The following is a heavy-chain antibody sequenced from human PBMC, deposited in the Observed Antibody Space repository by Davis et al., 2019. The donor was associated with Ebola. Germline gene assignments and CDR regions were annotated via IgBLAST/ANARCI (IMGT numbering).Heavy chain of an antibody. V-gene: IGHV5-51*01. CDR3: ARRGGWSGAFLDY. CDR2: IYPGDSDT. CDR1: GYTFTTYW. Sequence: PGGSLRLSCKGSGYTFTTYWIGWVRQMPGKGLEWMGIIYPGDSDTRYSPSFQGQVTISADKSISTAYLQCSSLKASDTAMYYCARRGGWSGAFLDYWGQGTLVTVSS. D-gene: IGHD3-3*02. J-gene: IGHJ4*02.